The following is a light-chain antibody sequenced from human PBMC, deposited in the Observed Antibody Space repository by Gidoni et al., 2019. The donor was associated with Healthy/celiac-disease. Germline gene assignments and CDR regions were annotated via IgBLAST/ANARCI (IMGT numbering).Light chain of an antibody. J-gene: IGKJ1*01. CDR1: QSISDW. V-gene: IGKV1-5*03. CDR3: QHYGILWT. Sequence: DIKMTQSPSTLSASVGDRVTITCRASQSISDWLACYQQKPGEAPNLLIYKAYRLESGVPSRFSGSGSGTEFALTIISLQPNDLATYYCQHYGILWTFGQGTKVEIK. CDR2: KAY.